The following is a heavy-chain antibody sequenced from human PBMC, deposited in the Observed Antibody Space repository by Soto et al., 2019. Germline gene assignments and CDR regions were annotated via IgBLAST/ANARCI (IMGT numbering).Heavy chain of an antibody. CDR3: ARHRPKDAFDI. V-gene: IGHV5-51*01. D-gene: IGHD6-6*01. CDR2: IYPGDSDT. Sequence: XVSLKVNWNCSGYSFTSYGVGWVLQMPGKGLEWMGIIYPGDSDTRYSPSFQGQVTISADKSISTAYLQWSSLKASDTAMYYCARHRPKDAFDIWGQGTMVTV. CDR1: GYSFTSYG. J-gene: IGHJ3*02.